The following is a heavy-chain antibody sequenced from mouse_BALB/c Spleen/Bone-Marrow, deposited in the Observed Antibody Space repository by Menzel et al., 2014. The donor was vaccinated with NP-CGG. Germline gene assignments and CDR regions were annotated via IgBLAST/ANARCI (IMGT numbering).Heavy chain of an antibody. V-gene: IGHV1-18*01. CDR2: VNPNNGGT. CDR1: GYSFTGYY. J-gene: IGHJ4*01. Sequence: VQLQQSGPDLVKPGASLKISCKASGYSFTGYYMYWLKQSHGKSLEWIGRVNPNNGGTTYNQKFKDKAILTVDKSSTIAYMELRSLRSEDSAVYYCARDAMDYWGQGTTVTVSS. CDR3: ARDAMDY.